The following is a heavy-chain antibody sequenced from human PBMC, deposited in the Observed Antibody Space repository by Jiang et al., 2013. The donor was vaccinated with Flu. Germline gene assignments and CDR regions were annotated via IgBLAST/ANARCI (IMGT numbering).Heavy chain of an antibody. CDR1: YS. CDR2: ISSSSSYI. V-gene: IGHV3-21*01. J-gene: IGHJ5*02. Sequence: YSMNWVRQAPGKGAGVGSHPISSSSSYIYYADSVKGRFTISRDNAKNSLYLQMNSLRAEDTAVYYCARDGIAAAGAGWFDPWGQGTLVTVSS. CDR3: ARDGIAAAGAGWFDP. D-gene: IGHD6-13*01.